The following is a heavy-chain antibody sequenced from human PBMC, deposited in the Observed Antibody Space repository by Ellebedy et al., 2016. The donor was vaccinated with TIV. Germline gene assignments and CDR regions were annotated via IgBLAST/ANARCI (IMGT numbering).Heavy chain of an antibody. D-gene: IGHD5-18*01. V-gene: IGHV1-2*04. CDR2: INPNSGGT. CDR3: ARTQGQLTYYGMDV. Sequence: ASVKVSCXASGGTFSSYAISWVRQAPGQGLEWMGWINPNSGGTNYAQKFQGWVTMTRDTSISTAYMELSRLRSDDTAVYYCARTQGQLTYYGMDVWGQGTTVTVSS. CDR1: GGTFSSYA. J-gene: IGHJ6*02.